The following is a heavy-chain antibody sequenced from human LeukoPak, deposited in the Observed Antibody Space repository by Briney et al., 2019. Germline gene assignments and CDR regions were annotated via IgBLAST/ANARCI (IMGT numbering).Heavy chain of an antibody. Sequence: PGRSLRLSCTASGFTFSNYWMHWVRQAPGKRLVWVSHIHSDGRNTTYSDSVKGRFTISRDNAKNTLYLQMNSLRAEDTAVYYCARDVGFQIDYWGQGTLVTVSS. CDR2: IHSDGRNT. CDR1: GFTFSNYW. CDR3: ARDVGFQIDY. D-gene: IGHD1-26*01. J-gene: IGHJ4*02. V-gene: IGHV3-74*01.